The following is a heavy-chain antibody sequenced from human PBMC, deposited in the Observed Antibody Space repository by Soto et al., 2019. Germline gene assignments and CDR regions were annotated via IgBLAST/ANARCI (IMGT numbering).Heavy chain of an antibody. CDR2: IKSKTDGVPT. Sequence: PGGSLRLSYAASGFTFNNAWMNWVRQAPGKGLEWVGRIKSKTDGVPTDYAASVKGRFTISRDDSKNTLYLQMNSLKTEDTAVYFCTTDPGPYSSAYWGQGTLVTVSS. J-gene: IGHJ4*02. CDR1: GFTFNNAW. D-gene: IGHD6-25*01. CDR3: TTDPGPYSSAY. V-gene: IGHV3-15*07.